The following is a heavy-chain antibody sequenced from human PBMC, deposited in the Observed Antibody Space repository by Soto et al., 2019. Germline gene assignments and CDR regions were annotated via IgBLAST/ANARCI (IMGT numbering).Heavy chain of an antibody. D-gene: IGHD3-3*01. J-gene: IGHJ5*02. CDR2: INPNSGAT. CDR3: ARGGGTILAPLP. V-gene: IGHV1-2*02. Sequence: ASVKVSFKASGYTCTGYFIHWVRQAPGQGLEWMGWINPNSGATKYAQKFQGRVTMTRDTSISTAYMELTLLRSDDTAIYYCARGGGTILAPLPWGEGTLVTVSS. CDR1: GYTCTGYF.